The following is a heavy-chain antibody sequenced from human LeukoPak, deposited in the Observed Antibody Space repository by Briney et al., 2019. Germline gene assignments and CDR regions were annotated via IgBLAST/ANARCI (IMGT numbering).Heavy chain of an antibody. CDR1: GFTFSSYA. D-gene: IGHD6-19*01. CDR2: INWSGGST. Sequence: GGSLRLSCAASGFTFSSYAMSWVRQAPGKGLEWVSDINWSGGSTYYADSVKGRFTISRDNYKNTLYLQMNSLRAEDTAVYCCAKVVYSSCWYVYFQHWGQGTPVTVSS. J-gene: IGHJ1*01. CDR3: AKVVYSSCWYVYFQH. V-gene: IGHV3-23*01.